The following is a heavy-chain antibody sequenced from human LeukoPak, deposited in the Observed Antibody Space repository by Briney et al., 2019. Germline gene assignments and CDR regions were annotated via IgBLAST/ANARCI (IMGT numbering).Heavy chain of an antibody. V-gene: IGHV4-59*01. J-gene: IGHJ5*02. CDR3: ARYKGIVGATTNNWFDP. D-gene: IGHD1-26*01. CDR2: IYYSGST. CDR1: GGSISTYY. Sequence: SETLSLTCTVSGGSISTYYWSWIRQPPGKGLEWIGYIYYSGSTNYNPSLKSRVTISLDTSKNQFSLKLSPLSAADTAVYYCARYKGIVGATTNNWFDPWGQGTLVTVSS.